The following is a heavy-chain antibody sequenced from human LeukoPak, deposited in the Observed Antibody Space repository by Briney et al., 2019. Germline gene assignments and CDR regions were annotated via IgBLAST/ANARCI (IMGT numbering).Heavy chain of an antibody. J-gene: IGHJ4*02. V-gene: IGHV4-31*03. CDR2: IYYSGST. Sequence: SETLSLTCTVSGGSISSGGYYWSWIRQHPGKGLEWIGYIYYSGSTYYHPSLKSRVTISVDTSKNQFSLKLSSVTAADTAVYYCARDSTAAGGEYYFDYWGQGTLVTVSS. D-gene: IGHD6-13*01. CDR1: GGSISSGGYY. CDR3: ARDSTAAGGEYYFDY.